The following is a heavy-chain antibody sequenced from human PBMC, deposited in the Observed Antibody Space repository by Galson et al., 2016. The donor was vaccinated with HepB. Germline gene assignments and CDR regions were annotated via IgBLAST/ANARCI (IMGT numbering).Heavy chain of an antibody. CDR1: GDSISSGDYY. D-gene: IGHD2-2*01. Sequence: LSLTCTVSGDSISSGDYYWSWIRQPPGKGLEWIGSIFHPGTTFYNPSLKSRVTMSVDWSKNQFSLELSSLPSAATAVYYCARMPEYLYYFDYWGQGTLVTVSS. CDR2: IFHPGTT. J-gene: IGHJ4*02. CDR3: ARMPEYLYYFDY. V-gene: IGHV4-30-4*01.